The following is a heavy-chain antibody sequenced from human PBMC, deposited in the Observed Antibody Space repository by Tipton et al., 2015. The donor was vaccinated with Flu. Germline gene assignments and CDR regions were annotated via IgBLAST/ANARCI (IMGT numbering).Heavy chain of an antibody. CDR2: IYHSGST. CDR3: ARHTGDSVRGIIDY. V-gene: IGHV4-38-2*01. Sequence: TLSLTCVVSGYSISSGYYWGRVRQPPGKGLEWIGTIYHSGSTYYNPSLKSRVTTSVDTSKNQFSLKLSSVTAADTAVYYCARHTGDSVRGIIDYWGQGTLVTVSS. D-gene: IGHD3-10*02. CDR1: GYSISSGYY. J-gene: IGHJ4*02.